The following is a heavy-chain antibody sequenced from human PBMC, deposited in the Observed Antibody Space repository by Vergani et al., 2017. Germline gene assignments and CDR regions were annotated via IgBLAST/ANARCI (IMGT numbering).Heavy chain of an antibody. J-gene: IGHJ4*02. CDR3: AKDSGISSSWYTD. V-gene: IGHV3-9*01. Sequence: EVQLVESGGGLVQPGRSLRLSCAASGFTFDDYAMHWVRQAPGKGLEWVSGISWNSGSIGYADSVKGRFTISRDNAKNSLYLQMNSLRAEDTALYYCAKDSGISSSWYTDWGQETLVTVSS. CDR1: GFTFDDYA. D-gene: IGHD6-13*01. CDR2: ISWNSGSI.